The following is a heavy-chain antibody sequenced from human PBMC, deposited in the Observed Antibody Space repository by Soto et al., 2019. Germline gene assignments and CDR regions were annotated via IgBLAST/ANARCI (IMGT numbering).Heavy chain of an antibody. Sequence: GGSLRLSCTASGFTFGDYAMSWFRQAPGKGLEWVGFIRSKAYGGTTEYAASVKGRFTISRDDSKSIAYLQMNSLKTEDTAVYYCTRDPLFRGDFIPFFDYWGQGTLVTVSS. V-gene: IGHV3-49*03. CDR1: GFTFGDYA. D-gene: IGHD2-21*02. CDR2: IRSKAYGGTT. J-gene: IGHJ4*02. CDR3: TRDPLFRGDFIPFFDY.